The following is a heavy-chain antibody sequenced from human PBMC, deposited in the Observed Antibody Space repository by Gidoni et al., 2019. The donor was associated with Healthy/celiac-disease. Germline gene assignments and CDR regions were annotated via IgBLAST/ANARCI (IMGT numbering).Heavy chain of an antibody. CDR1: GFTFDDYA. J-gene: IGHJ4*02. D-gene: IGHD3-10*01. CDR3: AKEASEGLWFGELYRHFDY. V-gene: IGHV3-9*01. Sequence: EVQLVESGGGLVQPGRSLRRSCAASGFTFDDYAMHWVRQAPGKGLEWVSGISWNSGSIGYADSVKGRFTISRDNAKNSLYLQMNSLRAEDTALYYCAKEASEGLWFGELYRHFDYWGQGTLVTVSS. CDR2: ISWNSGSI.